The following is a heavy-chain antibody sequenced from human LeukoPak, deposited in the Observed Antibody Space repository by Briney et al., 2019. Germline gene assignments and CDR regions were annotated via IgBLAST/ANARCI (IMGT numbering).Heavy chain of an antibody. CDR2: ISGDGSST. Sequence: QPGGSLLLSCAASRFTFDDYGMHWVRQVPGKGLEWVSLISGDGSSTYYADSAKGRFTISRDNSKNSLYLQMNSLRTEDTALYYCAKDAYSSGWYYFDSWGQGTLVTVSS. CDR3: AKDAYSSGWYYFDS. CDR1: RFTFDDYG. J-gene: IGHJ4*02. V-gene: IGHV3-43*02. D-gene: IGHD6-19*01.